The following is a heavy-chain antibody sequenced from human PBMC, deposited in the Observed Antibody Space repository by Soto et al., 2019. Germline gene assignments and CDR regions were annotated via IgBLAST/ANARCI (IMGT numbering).Heavy chain of an antibody. J-gene: IGHJ5*02. CDR3: ARDLVPIWNYVGLAPGAQHWFDP. D-gene: IGHD1-7*01. CDR1: GYTFNNYF. Sequence: QVQLVQSGAEVRKPGASVKVSCEASGYTFNNYFMHWVRQAPAQGLEWMGVITPSSGSTTYAQRFQGRLTMTRDTSTSTVYMELGSLRSEDTAVYFCARDLVPIWNYVGLAPGAQHWFDPWGQGTLVTVSS. V-gene: IGHV1-46*02. CDR2: ITPSSGST.